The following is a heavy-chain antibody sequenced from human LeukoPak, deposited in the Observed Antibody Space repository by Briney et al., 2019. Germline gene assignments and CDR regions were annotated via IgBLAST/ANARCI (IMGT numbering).Heavy chain of an antibody. V-gene: IGHV3-30*02. CDR1: GFTFCSYG. CDR2: IRYDGSNK. D-gene: IGHD6-19*01. CDR3: AKDSYSSGWADY. J-gene: IGHJ4*02. Sequence: GGSLRLSCAASGFTFCSYGMHWVRQAPGKGREGVAFIRYDGSNKYYADSVKGRFTISRDNSKNTLYLQMNSLRAEDTAVYYCAKDSYSSGWADYWGQGTLVTVSS.